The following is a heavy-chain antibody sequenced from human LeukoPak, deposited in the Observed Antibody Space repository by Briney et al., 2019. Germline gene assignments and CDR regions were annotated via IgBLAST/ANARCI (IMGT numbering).Heavy chain of an antibody. CDR2: IYYSGST. V-gene: IGHV4-39*07. Sequence: PGGSLRLSCAASGFTFSSYSMNWVRQAPGKGLEWIGSIYYSGSTYYNPSLKSRVTISVDKSKNQFSLKLSSVTAADTAVYYCARWTETGNWFDPWGQGTLVTVSS. CDR1: GFTFSSYS. D-gene: IGHD3-9*01. CDR3: ARWTETGNWFDP. J-gene: IGHJ5*02.